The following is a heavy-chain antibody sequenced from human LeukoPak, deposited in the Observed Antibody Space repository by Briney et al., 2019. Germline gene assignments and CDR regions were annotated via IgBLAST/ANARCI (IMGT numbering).Heavy chain of an antibody. V-gene: IGHV3-23*01. CDR3: AKGTVRFLEWGQWGYFDY. CDR1: GFTFDVVG. CDR2: ISSTLDNT. Sequence: PGGSLRLSCAASGFTFDVVGMNWVRQAPGKGLEWVSSISSTLDNTYYADSVKGRFTISRDNSINTLYLQMNSLRAADTAVYYCAKGTVRFLEWGQWGYFDYWGQGALVTLSS. D-gene: IGHD3-3*01. J-gene: IGHJ4*02.